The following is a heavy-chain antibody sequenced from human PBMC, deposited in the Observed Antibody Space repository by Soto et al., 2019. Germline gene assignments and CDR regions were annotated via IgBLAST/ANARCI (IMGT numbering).Heavy chain of an antibody. CDR1: GASITRGGYY. V-gene: IGHV4-31*03. Sequence: SETLSLTCTVSGASITRGGYYWSWIRQHPGKGLEWIGYIYNSGTTYYNPSLKSRVTISVDTSKNQFSLKLTSVTAADTAVYYCARDPAPWGQGTLVTVS. CDR2: IYNSGTT. J-gene: IGHJ5*02. CDR3: ARDPAP.